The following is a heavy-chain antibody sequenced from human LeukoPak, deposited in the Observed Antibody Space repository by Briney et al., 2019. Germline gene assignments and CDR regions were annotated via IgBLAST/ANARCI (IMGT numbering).Heavy chain of an antibody. CDR1: GFTFDDYA. CDR2: ISWNSGSI. D-gene: IGHD4-17*01. CDR3: AKWDYGGPI. V-gene: IGHV3-9*01. J-gene: IGHJ4*02. Sequence: GGSLRLSCAASGFTFDDYAMHWVRQAPGEGLEWVSGISWNSGSIGYADSVKGRFTISRDNAKNSLYLQMNSLRAEDTALYYCAKWDYGGPIWGQGTLVTVSS.